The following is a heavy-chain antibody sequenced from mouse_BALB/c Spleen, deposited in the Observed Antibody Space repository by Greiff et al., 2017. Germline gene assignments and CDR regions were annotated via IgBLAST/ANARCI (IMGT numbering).Heavy chain of an antibody. CDR1: GYTFTSYD. Sequence: VQLLQSGPELVQPGAFVKISCKASGYTFTSYDINWVRQRPGQGLEWIGWIDPGDGSTKYNETFKGKATLTADKSSSTAYMQLSSLTPENSAVYFCAREDGSSVYAMDNWGQGTSVTDSS. D-gene: IGHD1-1*01. V-gene: IGHV1S56*01. J-gene: IGHJ4*01. CDR2: IDPGDGST. CDR3: AREDGSSVYAMDN.